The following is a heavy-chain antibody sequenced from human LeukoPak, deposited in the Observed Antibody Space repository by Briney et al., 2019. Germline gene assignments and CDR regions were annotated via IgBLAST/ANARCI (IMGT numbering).Heavy chain of an antibody. Sequence: GGSLRLSCAASGFTFSSYWMSWVRQAPGKGLEWVANIKQDGSEKYYVDSVKGRFTISRDNAKNSLYLQMNSLRAEDTAVYYCAKDRYYHSSGYYGIFDYWGQGTLVTVSS. V-gene: IGHV3-7*03. CDR3: AKDRYYHSSGYYGIFDY. CDR1: GFTFSSYW. J-gene: IGHJ4*02. D-gene: IGHD3-22*01. CDR2: IKQDGSEK.